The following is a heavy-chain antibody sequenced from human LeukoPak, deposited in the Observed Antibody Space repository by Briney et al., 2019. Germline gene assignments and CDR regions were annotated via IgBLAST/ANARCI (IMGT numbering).Heavy chain of an antibody. CDR3: AKSLISGSSSNWFDP. J-gene: IGHJ5*02. V-gene: IGHV4-34*01. CDR2: INHSGST. Sequence: SETLSLTCAVYGGSFSGYYWSWIRQPPGKGLEWIGEINHSGSTNYNPSLKSRVTISVDTSKNQFSLKLSSVTAADTAVYYCAKSLISGSSSNWFDPWGQGTLVTVSS. CDR1: GGSFSGYY. D-gene: IGHD3-10*01.